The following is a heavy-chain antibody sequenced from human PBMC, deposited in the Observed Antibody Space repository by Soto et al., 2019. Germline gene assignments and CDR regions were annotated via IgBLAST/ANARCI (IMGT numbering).Heavy chain of an antibody. D-gene: IGHD3-16*02. V-gene: IGHV3-13*01. CDR3: ARGIYDYIWGSYRYFDY. CDR2: IGTAGDT. CDR1: GFTFSSYD. Sequence: SGGSLRLSCAASGFTFSSYDMHWVRQATGKGLEWVSAIGTAGDTYYPGSVKGRFTISRENAKNSLYLQMNSLRAGDTAVYYCARGIYDYIWGSYRYFDYWGQGTLVTVS. J-gene: IGHJ4*02.